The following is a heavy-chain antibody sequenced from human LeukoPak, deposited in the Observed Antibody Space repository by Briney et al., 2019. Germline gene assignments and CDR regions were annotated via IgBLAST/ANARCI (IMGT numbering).Heavy chain of an antibody. CDR3: ARLWSGWPYYYYMDV. V-gene: IGHV3-11*04. D-gene: IGHD3-3*01. CDR1: GFSFSDYY. Sequence: PGGSLRLSCAASGFSFSDYYMTWIRQAPGKGLEWVSYISSSGGTIYYADSVKGRFTISRDNAKNSLYLQMNSLRAEDTVVYYCARLWSGWPYYYYMDVWGKGTTVTVSS. J-gene: IGHJ6*03. CDR2: ISSSGGTI.